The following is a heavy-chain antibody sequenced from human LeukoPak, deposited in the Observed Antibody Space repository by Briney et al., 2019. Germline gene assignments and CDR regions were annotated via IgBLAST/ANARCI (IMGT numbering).Heavy chain of an antibody. CDR2: IKQGGSEK. V-gene: IGHV3-7*03. CDR3: ARDFGLRCSGGTCYSVYYYGMDV. D-gene: IGHD2-15*01. CDR1: GFSFSNYA. Sequence: QAWGSLRLSCSASGFSFSNYAMYWVRQAPGKGLEWVANIKQGGSEKYYVDSVKGRFTISRDNAKNSLYLQMNSLRAEDTAVYYCARDFGLRCSGGTCYSVYYYGMDVWGKGTTVTVSS. J-gene: IGHJ6*04.